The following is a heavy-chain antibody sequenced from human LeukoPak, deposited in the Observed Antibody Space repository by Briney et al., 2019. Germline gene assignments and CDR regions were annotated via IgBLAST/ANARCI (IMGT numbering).Heavy chain of an antibody. CDR2: IWYDGSNK. J-gene: IGHJ6*03. CDR1: GFTFSCYG. V-gene: IGHV3-33*06. D-gene: IGHD3-10*01. CDR3: AKDAYGSGSYYYYYMDV. Sequence: GGALRLSCAASGFTFSCYGMHWVRQAPGKGLEGVAVIWYDGSNKYYADSVKGRFTLSRDNSKNTLYLQMNSLRAEDTAVYYCAKDAYGSGSYYYYYMDVWGKGTTVTVSS.